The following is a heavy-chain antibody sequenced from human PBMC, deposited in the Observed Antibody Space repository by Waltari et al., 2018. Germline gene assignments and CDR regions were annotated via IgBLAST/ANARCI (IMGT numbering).Heavy chain of an antibody. D-gene: IGHD1-26*01. CDR2: IYYSGST. CDR1: GGSISSSSYY. J-gene: IGHJ4*02. CDR3: ARHGSVYSGSYKILNPFDY. V-gene: IGHV4-39*01. Sequence: QLQLQESGPGLVKPSETLSLTCTVSGGSISSSSYYWGWIRPPPGKGLEWIGSIYYSGSTYYNPSLKSRVTISVDTSKNQFSLKLSSVTAADTAVYYCARHGSVYSGSYKILNPFDYWGQGTLVTVSS.